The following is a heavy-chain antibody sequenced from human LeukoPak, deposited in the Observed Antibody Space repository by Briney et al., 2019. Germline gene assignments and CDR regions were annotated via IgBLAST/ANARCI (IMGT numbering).Heavy chain of an antibody. V-gene: IGHV1-46*01. D-gene: IGHD2-2*03. CDR3: ARVYGYCSSTSCPYHFDY. Sequence: ASVKVSCKASRYTFTSYYMHWVRQAPGQGLEWMGIINPSGGSTSYAQKFQGRVTMTRDTSTSTVYMELSSLRSEDTAVYYCARVYGYCSSTSCPYHFDYWGQGTLVTVSS. CDR2: INPSGGST. CDR1: RYTFTSYY. J-gene: IGHJ4*02.